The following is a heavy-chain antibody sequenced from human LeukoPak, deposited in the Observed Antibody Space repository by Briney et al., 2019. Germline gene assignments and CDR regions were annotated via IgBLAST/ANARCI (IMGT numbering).Heavy chain of an antibody. CDR2: INHSGST. J-gene: IGHJ4*02. CDR3: ASEGIAAAGTIRFDY. Sequence: PSETLSLTCAVYGGSFSGYYWSWIRQPPGKGLEWIGEINHSGSTNYNPSLKSRVTISVDTSKNQFSLKLSSVTAADTAVYYCASEGIAAAGTIRFDYWGQGTLVTVSS. CDR1: GGSFSGYY. V-gene: IGHV4-34*01. D-gene: IGHD6-13*01.